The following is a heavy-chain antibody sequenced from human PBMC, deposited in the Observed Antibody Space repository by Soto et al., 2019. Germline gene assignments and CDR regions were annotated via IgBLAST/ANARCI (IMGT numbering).Heavy chain of an antibody. D-gene: IGHD3-10*01. J-gene: IGHJ6*02. CDR2: ISAYNGNT. CDR1: GYTFTSYG. Sequence: QVQLVQSGAEVKKPGASVKVSCKASGYTFTSYGISWVRQAPGQGLEWMGWISAYNGNTNYAQKLQGRVTMTTDTSTSTAYMELRSLRSDDTAVYYCARDRQIRYYYGSGSYYKDYYYYYGMDVWGQGTTVTVSS. V-gene: IGHV1-18*01. CDR3: ARDRQIRYYYGSGSYYKDYYYYYGMDV.